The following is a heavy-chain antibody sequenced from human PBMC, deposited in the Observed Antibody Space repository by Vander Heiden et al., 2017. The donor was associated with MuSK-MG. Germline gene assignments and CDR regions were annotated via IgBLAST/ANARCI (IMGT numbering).Heavy chain of an antibody. Sequence: QVQLVESGGGVVQPGRSLRLSCTASGFTFNTYTMHWGRQAPGKGLEWVAVMSYDGTTKYYADSVKGRFTISRDNSKNTLYLQMDSLRAEDTAVYYCARRTTVMDYWGQGTLGTVSS. CDR1: GFTFNTYT. CDR3: ARRTTVMDY. CDR2: MSYDGTTK. D-gene: IGHD4-17*01. J-gene: IGHJ4*02. V-gene: IGHV3-30-3*01.